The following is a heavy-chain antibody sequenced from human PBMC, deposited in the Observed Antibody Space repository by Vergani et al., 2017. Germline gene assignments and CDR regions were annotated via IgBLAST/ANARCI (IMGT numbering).Heavy chain of an antibody. Sequence: QVQLVQSGAEVKKPGSSVKVSCKASVGTFRSYTISWVRHAPGQGLEWMGRIIPILGIANYAQKFQGRVTITADKSTSTAYMGLSSLRSEDTAVYYCARAMATVATLFRYYFDYWGQGTLVTVSS. CDR1: VGTFRSYT. CDR2: IIPILGIA. V-gene: IGHV1-69*02. CDR3: ARAMATVATLFRYYFDY. D-gene: IGHD4-17*01. J-gene: IGHJ4*02.